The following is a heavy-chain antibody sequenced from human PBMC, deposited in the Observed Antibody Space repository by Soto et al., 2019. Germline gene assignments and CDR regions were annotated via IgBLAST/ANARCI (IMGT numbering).Heavy chain of an antibody. CDR3: ARVRLRGHLLGSFDY. CDR1: GGTFNTHT. J-gene: IGHJ4*02. D-gene: IGHD3-10*01. CDR2: IIPIFGTT. V-gene: IGHV1-69*13. Sequence: GASVKVSCKASGGTFNTHTISWVRQAPGQGLEWMGGIIPIFGTTNYAQNFQGRVTITADESTSTAYMELSSLISEDTAVYYCARVRLRGHLLGSFDYWGQGTLVTVSS.